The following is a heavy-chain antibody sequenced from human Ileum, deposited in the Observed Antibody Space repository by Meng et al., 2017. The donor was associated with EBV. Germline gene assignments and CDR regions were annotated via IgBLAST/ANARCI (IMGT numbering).Heavy chain of an antibody. V-gene: IGHV3-33*01. CDR1: GFTFSSDG. CDR3: ARDALELRGFDP. Sequence: VRLVESGGGGVQAGRSLSLSCRASGFTFSSDGMHWVRPAPGKGLEWVAVIWYDGSNKYYADSVKGRFTISRDNSKNTLYLQMNSLRAEDTAVYYCARDALELRGFDPWGQGTLVTVSS. J-gene: IGHJ5*02. D-gene: IGHD1-7*01. CDR2: IWYDGSNK.